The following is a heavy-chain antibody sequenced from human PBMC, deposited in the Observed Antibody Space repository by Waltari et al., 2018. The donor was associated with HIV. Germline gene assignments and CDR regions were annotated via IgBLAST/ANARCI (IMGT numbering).Heavy chain of an antibody. Sequence: QVQLQQWGAGLLKPSETLSLTCAVYGGSFSGYYWSWIRQPPGKGLEWIGEINHRGSTNYNPSLKSRVTISVDTSKNQFSLKLGSVTAADTAVYYCARGPYGYCSSTSCYRGVDYWGQGTLVTVSS. V-gene: IGHV4-34*01. CDR1: GGSFSGYY. J-gene: IGHJ4*02. D-gene: IGHD2-2*02. CDR2: INHRGST. CDR3: ARGPYGYCSSTSCYRGVDY.